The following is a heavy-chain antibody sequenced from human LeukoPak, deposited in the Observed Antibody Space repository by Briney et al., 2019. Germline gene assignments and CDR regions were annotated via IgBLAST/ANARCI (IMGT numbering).Heavy chain of an antibody. V-gene: IGHV1-2*02. CDR3: ARCWHCGSSICRAVNAFDF. Sequence: ASVKVSCKASGYIFTGYFIHWVRQAPGQGLEWMGWINSNIGETNYAQKFQGRVTMTKDTSIRTAYMELSSLRSDDTAVYYCARCWHCGSSICRAVNAFDFWGQGTVVTVSS. CDR2: INSNIGET. J-gene: IGHJ3*01. CDR1: GYIFTGYF. D-gene: IGHD2-21*01.